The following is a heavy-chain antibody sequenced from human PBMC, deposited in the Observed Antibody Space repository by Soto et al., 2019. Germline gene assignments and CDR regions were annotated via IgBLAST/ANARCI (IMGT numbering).Heavy chain of an antibody. Sequence: QLHLQQSGPGLVKPSETLSLTCTVSGGSITSSSYYWGWVRQPPGKGFEWIGNMRYSGETHSDPSLQSRVTISVDTPKSQFSLSLTSVTAADTAIYFCVCSLGPTTGIDYWGPGILVTVSS. CDR2: MRYSGET. V-gene: IGHV4-39*01. J-gene: IGHJ4*02. CDR1: GGSITSSSYY. D-gene: IGHD1-26*01. CDR3: VCSLGPTTGIDY.